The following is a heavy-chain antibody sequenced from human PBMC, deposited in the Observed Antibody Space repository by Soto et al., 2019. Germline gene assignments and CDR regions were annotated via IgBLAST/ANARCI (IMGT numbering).Heavy chain of an antibody. CDR2: INPSEGST. J-gene: IGHJ4*02. D-gene: IGHD5-12*01. Sequence: QVQLVQSGAEVKKPGASVTVSCKASGYSFTTYLIHWVRQAPGQGLEWMGTINPSEGSTSFAQKLQGRVTMTRDTSTSTVYMELSSLISEDTAVYYCARRNVVATIAHFDSWGQGTLVTVSS. CDR3: ARRNVVATIAHFDS. V-gene: IGHV1-46*03. CDR1: GYSFTTYL.